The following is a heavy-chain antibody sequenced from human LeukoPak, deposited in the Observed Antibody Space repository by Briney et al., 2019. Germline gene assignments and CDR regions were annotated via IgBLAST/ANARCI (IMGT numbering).Heavy chain of an antibody. CDR2: ISSSSSYI. Sequence: GGSLRLSCAASGFTFSSYSMNWVRQAPGKGLEWVSSISSSSSYIYYADSVRGRFTISRDNAKNSLYLQMNSLRAEDTAVYYCARDLSIVATTYYFDYWSEGTLVTVSS. D-gene: IGHD5-12*01. CDR3: ARDLSIVATTYYFDY. V-gene: IGHV3-21*01. CDR1: GFTFSSYS. J-gene: IGHJ4*02.